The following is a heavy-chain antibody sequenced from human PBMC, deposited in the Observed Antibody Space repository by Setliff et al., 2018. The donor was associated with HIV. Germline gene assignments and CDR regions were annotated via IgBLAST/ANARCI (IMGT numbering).Heavy chain of an antibody. D-gene: IGHD6-13*01. Sequence: SETLSLTCTVSGGSISSSSYYWGWIRQPPGKGLEWIGSIYYSGSTYYNPSLKSRVTISVDTSKIQFSLKLSSVTAADTAVYYCVSQGIALREHDYWGQGTLVTVSS. CDR2: IYYSGST. CDR3: VSQGIALREHDY. J-gene: IGHJ4*02. V-gene: IGHV4-39*01. CDR1: GGSISSSSYY.